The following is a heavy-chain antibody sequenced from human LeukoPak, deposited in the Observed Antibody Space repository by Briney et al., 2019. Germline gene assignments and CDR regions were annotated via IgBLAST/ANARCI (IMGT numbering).Heavy chain of an antibody. CDR1: GFTFSSYG. V-gene: IGHV3-30*03. Sequence: SGGSLRLSCAASGFTFSSYGMHWVRQAPGKGLEWVAVISYDGSNKYYADSVKGRFTISRDNSKNTLYLQMNSLRAEDTAVYYCARAYSSGWGDYWGQGTLVTVSS. CDR2: ISYDGSNK. CDR3: ARAYSSGWGDY. D-gene: IGHD6-19*01. J-gene: IGHJ4*02.